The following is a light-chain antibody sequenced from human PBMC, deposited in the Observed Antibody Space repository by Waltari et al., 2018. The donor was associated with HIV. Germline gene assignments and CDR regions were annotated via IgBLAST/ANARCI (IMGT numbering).Light chain of an antibody. CDR2: GAS. Sequence: EIVMTQSPATLSVYPGERATLSCRASQSVSSNLAWYQQKPGQAPRLLIYGASTRATGIPARFSGSGSGTEFTLTISSLQSEDFAVYYCQHSETFGQGTKVEIK. J-gene: IGKJ1*01. CDR1: QSVSSN. CDR3: QHSET. V-gene: IGKV3-15*01.